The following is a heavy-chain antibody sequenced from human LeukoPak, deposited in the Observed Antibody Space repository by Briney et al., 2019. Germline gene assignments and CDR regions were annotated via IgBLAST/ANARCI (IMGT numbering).Heavy chain of an antibody. D-gene: IGHD3-22*01. V-gene: IGHV3-23*01. CDR1: GFTFSSYA. CDR3: AKRGLSYDTLGDGMDV. J-gene: IGHJ6*02. Sequence: SGGSLRLSCAASGFTFSSYAMSWVRQAPGKGLEWVSAISGSGGSTYYADSVKGRFTISRDNSKNTLYLQMNSLRAEDTAVYCCAKRGLSYDTLGDGMDVWGQGTTVTVSS. CDR2: ISGSGGST.